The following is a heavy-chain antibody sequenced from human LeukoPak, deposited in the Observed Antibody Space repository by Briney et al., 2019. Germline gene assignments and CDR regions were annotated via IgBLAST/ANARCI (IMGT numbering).Heavy chain of an antibody. CDR3: ARMGLEMATALDY. D-gene: IGHD5-24*01. CDR1: GFTFSSYW. V-gene: IGHV3-74*01. CDR2: INSDGSST. Sequence: GGSLRLSCAASGFTFSSYWMHWVRQARGKGLVWVSRINSDGSSTSYADSVKGRFTISRDNAKNTLYLQMNSLRAEDTAVYYCARMGLEMATALDYWGQGTLVTVSS. J-gene: IGHJ4*02.